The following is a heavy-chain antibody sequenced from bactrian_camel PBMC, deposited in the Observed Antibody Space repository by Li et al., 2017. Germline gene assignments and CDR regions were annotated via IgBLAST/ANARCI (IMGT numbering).Heavy chain of an antibody. CDR2: IYGIRGGT. CDR3: AAEYRRWYCATGDFQFGY. D-gene: IGHD6*01. Sequence: QLVESGGGSVEAGGSLRLSCEVIGLVDSPRCMGWFRQAPGKEREPVAAIYGIRGGTYYRDSVKGRFTISHDTDKNTAYLQMNSLQPEDTAMYYCAAEYRRWYCATGDFQFGYWGQGTQVTVS. CDR1: GLVDSPRC. V-gene: IGHV3-3*01. J-gene: IGHJ6*01.